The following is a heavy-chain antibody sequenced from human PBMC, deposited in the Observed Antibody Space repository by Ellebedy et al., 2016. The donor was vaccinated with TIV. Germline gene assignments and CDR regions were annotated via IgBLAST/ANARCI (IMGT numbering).Heavy chain of an antibody. CDR1: GFTFSSYW. CDR2: INSDGSST. J-gene: IGHJ5*02. D-gene: IGHD6-19*01. Sequence: GESLKISXAASGFTFSSYWMHWVRQAPGKGLVWVSRINSDGSSTSYADSVKGRFTISRDNAKNTLYLQMNSLRAEDTAVYYCARGGWLPWFDPWGQGTLVTVSS. CDR3: ARGGWLPWFDP. V-gene: IGHV3-74*01.